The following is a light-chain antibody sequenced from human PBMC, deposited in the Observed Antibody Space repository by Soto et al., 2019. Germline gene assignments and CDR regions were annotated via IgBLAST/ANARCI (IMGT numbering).Light chain of an antibody. J-gene: IGKJ2*03. CDR2: WAS. CDR3: QQYYSAPYS. CDR1: SNIQNY. V-gene: IGKV4-1*01. Sequence: IVMTQSPDSLAVSLGERATINCKSSSNIQNYLIWYLQKPGQPPKLLYWASTRESGVPDRISGSGSGTDFTLTISSLQAEDVAVYYCQQYYSAPYSFGQGTKLEIK.